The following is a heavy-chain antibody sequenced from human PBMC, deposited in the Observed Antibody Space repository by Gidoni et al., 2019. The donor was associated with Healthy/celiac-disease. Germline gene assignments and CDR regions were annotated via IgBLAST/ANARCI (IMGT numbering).Heavy chain of an antibody. CDR1: GFTFSDYY. V-gene: IGHV3-11*05. CDR2: ISSSSSYT. CDR3: ARERRGNIVVVPAAISWFDP. J-gene: IGHJ5*02. Sequence: QVQLVASGGGLVKPGGSLRLPGAASGFTFSDYYLRWIRQAPGKGLEWVSYISSSSSYTNYADSVKGRFTISRDNAKNSLYLQMNSLRAEDTAVYYCARERRGNIVVVPAAISWFDPWGQGTLVTVSS. D-gene: IGHD2-2*02.